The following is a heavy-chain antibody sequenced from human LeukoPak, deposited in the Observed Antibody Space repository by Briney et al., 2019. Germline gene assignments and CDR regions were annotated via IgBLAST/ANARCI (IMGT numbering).Heavy chain of an antibody. D-gene: IGHD3-16*01. CDR3: ARLRRGGGY. V-gene: IGHV4-34*01. J-gene: IGHJ4*02. CDR2: INHSGST. Sequence: PSETLSLTCAVYGGPFNGYYWSWIRQPPGKGLEWIGEINHSGSTNYNPSLKSRVTISVDTSKNQFSLKLSSVTAADTAVYYCARLRRGGGYWGQGTLVTVSS. CDR1: GGPFNGYY.